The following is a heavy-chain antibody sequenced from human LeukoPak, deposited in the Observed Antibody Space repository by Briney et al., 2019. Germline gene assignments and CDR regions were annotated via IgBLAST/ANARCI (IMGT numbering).Heavy chain of an antibody. J-gene: IGHJ6*03. Sequence: ASVKVSCKASGYTFTSYGISWVRQAPGQGLEWMGWISAYNGNTNYAQKLQGRVTITADKSTSTAYMELTSLRSDDTAVYYCAEDSSMGNTRAPYYDYYRDVGGEGTTVTVSS. CDR2: ISAYNGNT. V-gene: IGHV1-18*01. CDR3: AEDSSMGNTRAPYYDYYRDV. D-gene: IGHD2/OR15-2a*01. CDR1: GYTFTSYG.